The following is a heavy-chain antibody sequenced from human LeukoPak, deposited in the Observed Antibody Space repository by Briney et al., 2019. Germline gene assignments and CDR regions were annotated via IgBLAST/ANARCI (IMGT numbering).Heavy chain of an antibody. V-gene: IGHV3-30-3*01. Sequence: QPGGSLRLSCEASGFTFSSNEMHWVRQAPGKGLEWVTLISNDGGNKYYAESVKGRFTISRDNSKNTLYLQMNSLRVEDTAVYYCAGENRWFGESYFDSWGQGTLVTVSS. D-gene: IGHD3-10*01. J-gene: IGHJ4*02. CDR3: AGENRWFGESYFDS. CDR1: GFTFSSNE. CDR2: ISNDGGNK.